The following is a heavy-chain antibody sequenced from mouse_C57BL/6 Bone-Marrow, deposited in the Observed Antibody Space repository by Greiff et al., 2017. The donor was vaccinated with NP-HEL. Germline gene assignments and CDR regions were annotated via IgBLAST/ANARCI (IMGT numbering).Heavy chain of an antibody. CDR2: ISGGGGNT. J-gene: IGHJ1*03. Sequence: EVQRVESGGGLVKPGGSLKLSCAASGFTFSSYTMSWVRQTPEKRLEWVATISGGGGNTYYPDSVKGRFTISRDNAKNTLYLQMSSLRSEDTALYYCARPYYGSSLWYFDVWGTGTTVTVSS. D-gene: IGHD1-1*01. CDR1: GFTFSSYT. V-gene: IGHV5-9*01. CDR3: ARPYYGSSLWYFDV.